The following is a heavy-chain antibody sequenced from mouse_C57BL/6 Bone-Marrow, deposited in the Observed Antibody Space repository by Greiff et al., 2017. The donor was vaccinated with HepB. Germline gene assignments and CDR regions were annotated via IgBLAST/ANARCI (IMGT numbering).Heavy chain of an antibody. CDR2: IYPGSGNT. Sequence: QVQLQQSGAELVRPGASVKLSCKASGYTFTDYYINWVKQRPGQGLEWIARIYPGSGNTYYNEKFKGKATLTAEKSSSTAYMQLSSLTSEDSAVYFCARPCYGPFDYWGQGTTLTVSS. J-gene: IGHJ2*01. D-gene: IGHD1-1*01. CDR1: GYTFTDYY. V-gene: IGHV1-76*01. CDR3: ARPCYGPFDY.